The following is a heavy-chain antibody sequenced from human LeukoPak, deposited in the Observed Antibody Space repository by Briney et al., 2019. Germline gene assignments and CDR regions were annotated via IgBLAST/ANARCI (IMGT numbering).Heavy chain of an antibody. Sequence: SSVTVSCKASGYTLTGYFMHWVRQAPGQGLEWMGWINLNSGGTNYAQKFQGRVTMTRDTSISTAYMDLSSLTSDDTAMYYCARDRVSVATPYFDYWGQGALVTVSS. V-gene: IGHV1-2*02. D-gene: IGHD5-12*01. J-gene: IGHJ4*02. CDR2: INLNSGGT. CDR1: GYTLTGYF. CDR3: ARDRVSVATPYFDY.